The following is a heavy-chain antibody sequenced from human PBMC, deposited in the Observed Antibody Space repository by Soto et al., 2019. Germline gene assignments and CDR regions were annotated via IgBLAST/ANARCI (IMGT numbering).Heavy chain of an antibody. CDR1: GFTFRKFV. D-gene: IGHD3-3*01. J-gene: IGHJ6*04. V-gene: IGHV3-30*03. Sequence: GGSLRLSCAASGFTFRKFVIHWVRQAPGKELEWVAVISYAGNNIYYADSVKGRFTISRDNSGNTLYLEMSSLRGQDTAVYYFATAQSLIFRSGYGMDVWGDGMTVTGSS. CDR3: ATAQSLIFRSGYGMDV. CDR2: ISYAGNNI.